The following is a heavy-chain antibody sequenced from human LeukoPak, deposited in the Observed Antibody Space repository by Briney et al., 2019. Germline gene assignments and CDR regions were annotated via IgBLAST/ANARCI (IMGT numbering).Heavy chain of an antibody. Sequence: GGSLRLFCAASGFSFDNNYMAWVRQAPGKGLEWVSLIYSGGSSFYADSVKGRFTISRDISKNTLFLQMNSLRAEDTAVYYCATELRLGFSSSSHFDSWGLGTLVSVSP. CDR3: ATELRLGFSSSSHFDS. D-gene: IGHD6-13*01. CDR2: IYSGGSS. CDR1: GFSFDNNY. J-gene: IGHJ4*02. V-gene: IGHV3-53*01.